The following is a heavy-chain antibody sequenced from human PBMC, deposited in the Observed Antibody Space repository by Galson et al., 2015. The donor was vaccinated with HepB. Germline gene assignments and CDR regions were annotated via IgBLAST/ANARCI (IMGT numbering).Heavy chain of an antibody. CDR3: ARLAGYSGYGYRGLFDY. CDR1: GGSISSSNYY. CDR2: ISYSGTT. V-gene: IGHV4-39*07. D-gene: IGHD5-12*01. Sequence: ETLSLTCTVSGGSISSSNYYWSWIRPPPGKGLEWIGSISYSGTTYYNPSLKSRVTISVDTSKNQFSLTLISVTAADTAVYYCARLAGYSGYGYRGLFDYWGQGTLVTVSS. J-gene: IGHJ4*02.